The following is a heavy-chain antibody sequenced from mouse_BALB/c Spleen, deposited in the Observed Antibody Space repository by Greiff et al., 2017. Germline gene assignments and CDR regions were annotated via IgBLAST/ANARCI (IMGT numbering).Heavy chain of an antibody. CDR3: TRAFDY. CDR1: GFTFSSYT. Sequence: DVQLVESGGGLVKPGGSLKLSCAASGFTFSSYTMSWVRQTPEKRLEWVATISSGGSYTYYPDSVKGRFTISRDNAKNTLYLQMSSLKSEDTAMYYCTRAFDYWGQGTTLTVSS. CDR2: ISSGGSYT. J-gene: IGHJ2*01. V-gene: IGHV5-6-4*01.